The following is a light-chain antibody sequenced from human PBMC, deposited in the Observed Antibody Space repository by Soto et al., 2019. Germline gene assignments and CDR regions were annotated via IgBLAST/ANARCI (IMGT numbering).Light chain of an antibody. CDR2: AAS. V-gene: IGKV1-39*01. J-gene: IGKJ1*01. CDR3: QQSYRIPPWT. CDR1: QSISTF. Sequence: DIQITQSPSSLSASVGDIVTITCRASQSISTFLNWYQQRPGKAPELLIYAASNLQSGVPSRFSGSGSGTDFALTISSLQPEDFATYYCQQSYRIPPWTFGQGTKVDIK.